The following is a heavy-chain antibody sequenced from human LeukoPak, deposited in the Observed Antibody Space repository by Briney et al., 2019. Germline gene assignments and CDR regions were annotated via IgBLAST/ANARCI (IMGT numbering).Heavy chain of an antibody. J-gene: IGHJ3*02. CDR3: ARGPRGLLWFGSSHEGFDI. D-gene: IGHD3-10*01. Sequence: ASVKLSCKASGYTFTSYYMHWVRQAPGQGLEWMGWMNPNSGNTGYAQQSQGRVTMTRNTSISTAYMELSSLKSEDTAVYYCARGPRGLLWFGSSHEGFDIWGQGTMVTVSS. V-gene: IGHV1-8*02. CDR2: MNPNSGNT. CDR1: GYTFTSYY.